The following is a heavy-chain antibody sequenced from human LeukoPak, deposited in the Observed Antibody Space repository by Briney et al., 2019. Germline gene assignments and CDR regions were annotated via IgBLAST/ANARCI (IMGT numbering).Heavy chain of an antibody. CDR3: ARAGGIAVAGNFDY. J-gene: IGHJ4*02. CDR2: IIPIFGTA. Sequence: SVKVSCKASGGTFSSYAISWVRQAPGQGLEWMGGIIPIFGTANYAQKFQGRVTITADESTSTAYRELSSLRPEDTAVYYCARAGGIAVAGNFDYWGQGTLVTVSS. D-gene: IGHD6-19*01. CDR1: GGTFSSYA. V-gene: IGHV1-69*13.